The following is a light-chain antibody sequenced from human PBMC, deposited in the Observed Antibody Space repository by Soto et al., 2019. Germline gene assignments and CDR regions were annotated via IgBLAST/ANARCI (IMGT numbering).Light chain of an antibody. V-gene: IGKV3-11*01. CDR2: DAS. J-gene: IGKJ1*01. CDR3: QQRSNWWT. CDR1: QSVSSY. Sequence: EIVLTQSPATLSLSPGERATLSCRASQSVSSYLAWYQQKPGQAPRLLIYDASIRATGIPGRFSGSGSGTDFTLTISSLEPEDFAVYYCQQRSNWWTFGQGTKVEIK.